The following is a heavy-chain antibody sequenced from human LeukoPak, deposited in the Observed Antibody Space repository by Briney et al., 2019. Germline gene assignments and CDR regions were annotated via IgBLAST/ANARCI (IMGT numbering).Heavy chain of an antibody. J-gene: IGHJ4*02. CDR1: GGSISSGSYF. CDR3: AREGYTSSWYSGSYYFDY. Sequence: PSETLSLTCTVSGGSISSGSYFWTWIRQPAGKGLEWIGRINTSGSTNYNPSLKSRVTISVDTSKNQFSLKLSSVTAADTAVFYCAREGYTSSWYSGSYYFDYWGQGTLVTVSS. V-gene: IGHV4-61*02. D-gene: IGHD6-13*01. CDR2: INTSGST.